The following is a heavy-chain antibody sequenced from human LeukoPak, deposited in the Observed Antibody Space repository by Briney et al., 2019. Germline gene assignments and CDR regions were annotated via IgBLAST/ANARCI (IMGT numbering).Heavy chain of an antibody. Sequence: GESLKISCKGFGYTFNTHWIVWVRQMPGKGLEWMGIIYPGDSDTRYSPSFQGQVTMSADKSITTAYLQWRSVKASDTAMYYCARRSGYSSSWYFDYWGQGTLVTVSS. CDR1: GYTFNTHW. J-gene: IGHJ4*02. D-gene: IGHD6-13*01. CDR3: ARRSGYSSSWYFDY. V-gene: IGHV5-51*01. CDR2: IYPGDSDT.